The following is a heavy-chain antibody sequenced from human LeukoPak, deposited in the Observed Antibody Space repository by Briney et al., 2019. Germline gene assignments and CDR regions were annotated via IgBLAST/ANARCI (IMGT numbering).Heavy chain of an antibody. J-gene: IGHJ2*01. CDR1: GGSFSGYY. V-gene: IGHV4-34*01. D-gene: IGHD6-13*01. CDR2: INHSGST. Sequence: SETLSLTCAVYGGSFSGYYWSWVRQPPGKGLEWIGEINHSGSTNYNPSLKSRVTISVDTSKNQFSLKLSSVTAADTAVYYCARFRRYSSSWYLSYWYFDLWGRGTLVTVSS. CDR3: ARFRRYSSSWYLSYWYFDL.